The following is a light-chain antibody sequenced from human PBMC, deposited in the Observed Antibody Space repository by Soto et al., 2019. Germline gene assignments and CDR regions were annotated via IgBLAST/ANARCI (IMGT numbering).Light chain of an antibody. CDR1: QSVSSSY. CDR3: QQYGSSLFT. V-gene: IGKV3-20*01. J-gene: IGKJ3*01. Sequence: EIVLTQSPGTLSLPPGARATLSCRASQSVSSSYLAWYQRKPGQAPRLLIYGASSRATGIPDRFSGSGSGTDFTLTISRLEPEDFAVYYCQQYGSSLFTFGPGTKVDIK. CDR2: GAS.